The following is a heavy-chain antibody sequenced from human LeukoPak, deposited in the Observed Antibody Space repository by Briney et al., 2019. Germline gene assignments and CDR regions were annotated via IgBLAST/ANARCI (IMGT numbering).Heavy chain of an antibody. CDR1: GFTFNNYA. Sequence: GGSLRLFCAASGFTFNNYAMSWVRQAPGKGLEWVSGISSSGGSTYYADSLKGRFTVSRDNSKNTLYLQMNSLRAEDTAVYYCAKDLRTTVGFDYWGQGTLVTVSS. CDR2: ISSSGGST. J-gene: IGHJ4*02. V-gene: IGHV3-23*01. D-gene: IGHD4-11*01. CDR3: AKDLRTTVGFDY.